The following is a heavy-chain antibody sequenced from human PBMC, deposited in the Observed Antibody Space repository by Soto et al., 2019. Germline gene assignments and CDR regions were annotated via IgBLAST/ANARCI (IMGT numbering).Heavy chain of an antibody. Sequence: ASVKVSCKASGYTFTSYDINWVRQATGQGLEWMGWMNPNSGNTGYAQKFQGRVTMTRNTSISTAYMELSSLRSEDTAVYYCARPGYYGSGSYRKFDSWGQGTLVTVSS. V-gene: IGHV1-8*01. CDR3: ARPGYYGSGSYRKFDS. CDR2: MNPNSGNT. D-gene: IGHD3-10*01. CDR1: GYTFTSYD. J-gene: IGHJ4*02.